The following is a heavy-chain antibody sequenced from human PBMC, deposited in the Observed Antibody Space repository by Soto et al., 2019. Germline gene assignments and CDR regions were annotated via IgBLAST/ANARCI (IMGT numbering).Heavy chain of an antibody. Sequence: SVKVSCKASGGTFSSYAISWVRQAPGQGLEWMGGIIPIFGTANYAQKFQGRVTITADESTSTAYMELSSLRSEDTAVYYCARSSMTTVNFLYYYGMDVWGQGTTVTVSS. J-gene: IGHJ6*02. CDR1: GGTFSSYA. CDR2: IIPIFGTA. V-gene: IGHV1-69*13. D-gene: IGHD4-4*01. CDR3: ARSSMTTVNFLYYYGMDV.